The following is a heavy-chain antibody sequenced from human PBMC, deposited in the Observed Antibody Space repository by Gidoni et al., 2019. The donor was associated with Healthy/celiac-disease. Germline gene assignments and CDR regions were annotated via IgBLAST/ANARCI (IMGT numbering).Heavy chain of an antibody. J-gene: IGHJ4*02. Sequence: QLQLQESGPGLVKPSETLSLTCTVSGGSISSSSYYWGWIRQPPGKGLEWIGSIYYSGSTYYNPSLKSRVTISVDTSKNQFSLKLSSVTAADTAVYYCARLPGHADFDYWGQGTLVTVSS. CDR2: IYYSGST. CDR3: ARLPGHADFDY. V-gene: IGHV4-39*01. CDR1: GGSISSSSYY.